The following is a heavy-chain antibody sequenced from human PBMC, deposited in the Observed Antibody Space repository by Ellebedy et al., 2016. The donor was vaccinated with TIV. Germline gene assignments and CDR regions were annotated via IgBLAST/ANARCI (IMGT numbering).Heavy chain of an antibody. Sequence: AASVKVSCKSSGYTFTDYYVTWVRQAPGQGFEWMGWINPNTGGTNYALKFQGRVIMTADASINTAYLDLTRLTSDDTAIYYWARVDLAAFNFGFPLYYLDFWGQGSLVTVSS. CDR3: ARVDLAAFNFGFPLYYLDF. CDR1: GYTFTDYY. CDR2: INPNTGGT. D-gene: IGHD3-10*01. J-gene: IGHJ4*02. V-gene: IGHV1-2*02.